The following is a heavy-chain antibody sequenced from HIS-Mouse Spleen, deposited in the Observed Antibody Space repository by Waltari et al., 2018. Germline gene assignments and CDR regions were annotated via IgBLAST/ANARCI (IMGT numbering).Heavy chain of an antibody. J-gene: IGHJ4*02. CDR1: GGSISSYY. CDR3: ARSGYYDSSGYYVDY. CDR2: IYYSGST. D-gene: IGHD3-22*01. Sequence: QVQLQESGPELVKPSETLSLTCTVSGGSISSYYWSWIRPPPGKGLEWIGYIYYSGSTNYNPSLKSRVTISVDTSKNQFSLKLSSVTAADTAVYYCARSGYYDSSGYYVDYWGQGTLVTVSS. V-gene: IGHV4-59*01.